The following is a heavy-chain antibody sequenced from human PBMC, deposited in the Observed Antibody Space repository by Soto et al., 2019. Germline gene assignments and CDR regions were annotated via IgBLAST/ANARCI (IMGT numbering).Heavy chain of an antibody. J-gene: IGHJ4*02. CDR2: IIPIFGPA. V-gene: IGHV1-69*01. D-gene: IGHD6-13*01. CDR3: GTGSSWTKVEA. CDR1: GGTLSRSA. Sequence: QVQPVQSGAEVKKPGSSVKVSCKASGGTLSRSAISWVRQAPGQRLEWLGGIIPIFGPANYAQKFRGRVSIIADESTRTAYLEMSSLKSEDTAVYYCGTGSSWTKVEAWGQGSLVSVSS.